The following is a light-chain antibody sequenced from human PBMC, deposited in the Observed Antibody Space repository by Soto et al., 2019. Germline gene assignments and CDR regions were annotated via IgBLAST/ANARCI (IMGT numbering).Light chain of an antibody. CDR3: SSFTSSSTVV. CDR2: HNN. J-gene: IGLJ2*01. V-gene: IGLV1-40*01. CDR1: SSNIGADFD. Sequence: QSVLTQPPSVSGAPGQRVTISCTGSSSNIGADFDVHWYQHLPGTAPKLLISHNNNRPSGVSNRFSGSKSGNTASLTISGLQAEDEGDYYCSSFTSSSTVVFGGGTKLTVL.